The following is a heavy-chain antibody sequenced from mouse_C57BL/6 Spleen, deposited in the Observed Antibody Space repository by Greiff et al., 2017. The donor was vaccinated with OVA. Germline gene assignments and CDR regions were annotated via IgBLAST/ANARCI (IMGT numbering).Heavy chain of an antibody. CDR2: IDPENGDT. J-gene: IGHJ4*01. CDR3: TTDRSAMDY. Sequence: EVQLQQSGAELVRPGASVKLSCTASGFNIKDDYMHWVKQRPEQGLEWIGWIDPENGDTEYASKFQGKATITADTYSNTAYLQLSSLTSEDTAVYYCTTDRSAMDYWGQGTSVTVSS. V-gene: IGHV14-4*01. CDR1: GFNIKDDY.